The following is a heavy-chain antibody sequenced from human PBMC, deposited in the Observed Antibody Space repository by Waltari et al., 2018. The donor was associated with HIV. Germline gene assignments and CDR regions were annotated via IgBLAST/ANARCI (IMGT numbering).Heavy chain of an antibody. CDR2: IKQNGSEK. D-gene: IGHD3-10*01. V-gene: IGHV3-7*04. CDR1: GFTFSSYW. J-gene: IGHJ4*02. Sequence: EVQLVESGGGLVQPGGSLRLSCAASGFTFSSYWMSWVRQAPGKGLEGVAKIKQNGSEKYYVDSVNGRFTISRDNAENSLYRQMNSLRAEDTAVYYCARGGFYGSGSKVNWGQGTLVTVSS. CDR3: ARGGFYGSGSKVN.